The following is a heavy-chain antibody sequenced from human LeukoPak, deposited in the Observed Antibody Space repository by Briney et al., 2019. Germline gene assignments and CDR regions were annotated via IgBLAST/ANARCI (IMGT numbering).Heavy chain of an antibody. Sequence: PGGSLRLSCAASGFTFSSYSMNWVRQAPGKGLEWVSSISSSSYIYYADSVKGRFTISRDNAKNSLYLQMNSLRAEDTAVYYCARVGHYGDYTFDYWGQGTLVTVSS. CDR2: ISSSSYI. CDR1: GFTFSSYS. J-gene: IGHJ4*02. D-gene: IGHD4-17*01. CDR3: ARVGHYGDYTFDY. V-gene: IGHV3-21*01.